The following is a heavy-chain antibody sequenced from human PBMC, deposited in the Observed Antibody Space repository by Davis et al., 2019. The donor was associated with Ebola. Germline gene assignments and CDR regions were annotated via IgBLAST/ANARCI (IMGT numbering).Heavy chain of an antibody. CDR3: ARDSFSVVPAAMGFAFDI. D-gene: IGHD2-2*01. V-gene: IGHV3-33*08. J-gene: IGHJ3*02. Sequence: GESLKISCAASGFTFSSYGMHWVRQAPGKGLEWVAVIWYDGSNKYYADSVKGRFTISRDNSKNTLYLQMNSLRAEDTAVYYCARDSFSVVPAAMGFAFDIWGQGTMVTVSS. CDR1: GFTFSSYG. CDR2: IWYDGSNK.